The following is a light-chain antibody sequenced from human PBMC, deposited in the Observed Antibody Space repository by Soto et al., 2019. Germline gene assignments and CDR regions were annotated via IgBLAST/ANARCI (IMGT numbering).Light chain of an antibody. J-gene: IGKJ2*01. CDR2: LGS. CDR3: MQALQTTYT. V-gene: IGKV2-28*01. Sequence: DIVMTQSPLSLPVIPGEPASISCRSSQSLLHSNGYNYLDWYLQKPGQSPQLLIYLGSNRASGVPDRFSGSGSGTDFTLKISRVEAEDVRVYYCMQALQTTYTFGQGTKMEIK. CDR1: QSLLHSNGYNY.